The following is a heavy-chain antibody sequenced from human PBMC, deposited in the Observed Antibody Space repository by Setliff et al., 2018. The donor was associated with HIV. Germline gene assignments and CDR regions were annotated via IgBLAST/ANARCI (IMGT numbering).Heavy chain of an antibody. D-gene: IGHD2-21*02. J-gene: IGHJ6*03. Sequence: PSETLSLTCTVSGGSISSHYWSWIRQPPGKGLEWIGYIYDSGSTNYNPSLKSRVTISVDTSKNQFSLKLSSVTAADTAVYYCARGVVTLRYYYYYYMDVWGKGTTGTVSS. CDR1: GGSISSHY. V-gene: IGHV4-59*11. CDR3: ARGVVTLRYYYYYYMDV. CDR2: IYDSGST.